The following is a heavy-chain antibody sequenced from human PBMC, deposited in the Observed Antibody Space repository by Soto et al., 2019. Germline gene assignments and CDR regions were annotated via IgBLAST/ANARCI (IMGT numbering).Heavy chain of an antibody. CDR2: ISYDGSNK. V-gene: IGHV3-30-3*01. D-gene: IGHD2-15*01. CDR3: ASAGHYCRGGSCYSYYYYGMDV. Sequence: QVQLVESGGGVVQPGRSLRLSCAASGFTFSSYAMHWVRQAPGKGLEWVAVISYDGSNKYYADSVKGRFTISRDNSKNTLYLQMNSLRAEDTAVYYCASAGHYCRGGSCYSYYYYGMDVWGQGTTVTVSS. CDR1: GFTFSSYA. J-gene: IGHJ6*02.